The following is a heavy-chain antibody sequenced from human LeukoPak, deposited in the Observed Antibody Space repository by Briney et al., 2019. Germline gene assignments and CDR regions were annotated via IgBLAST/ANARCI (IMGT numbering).Heavy chain of an antibody. CDR3: AMGIGNWFDP. V-gene: IGHV1-69*13. Sequence: SVKVSCKASGGTFSTSAISWVRQAPGQGLEWMGGLIPILSTTISAQRFQGRVTISADESTRTAYMELSTLRSEDTAVYYCAMGIGNWFDPWGQGTLVTVSS. J-gene: IGHJ5*02. CDR2: LIPILSTT. D-gene: IGHD1-26*01. CDR1: GGTFSTSA.